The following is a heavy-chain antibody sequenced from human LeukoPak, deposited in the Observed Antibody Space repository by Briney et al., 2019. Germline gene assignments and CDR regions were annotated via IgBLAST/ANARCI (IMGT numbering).Heavy chain of an antibody. Sequence: GGSLRLSCAASGFTFSSYAMHWVRQAPGKGLEWVAVISYDGSNKYYADSVKGRVTISRDNSKNTLYLQMNRLRAEDTAVYYCARAGRGLRYFDWLTYDYWGQGTLVTVSS. V-gene: IGHV3-30*04. CDR1: GFTFSSYA. D-gene: IGHD3-9*01. CDR2: ISYDGSNK. CDR3: ARAGRGLRYFDWLTYDY. J-gene: IGHJ4*02.